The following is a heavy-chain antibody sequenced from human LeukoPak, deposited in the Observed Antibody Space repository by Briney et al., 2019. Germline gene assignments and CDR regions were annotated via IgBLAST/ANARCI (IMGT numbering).Heavy chain of an antibody. V-gene: IGHV1-18*01. CDR3: ARDEPEWSIAAGTEGDFDP. Sequence: ASVKVSCKASGYTFTSYGISWVRQAPGQGLEWMGWISAYNGNTNYAQKLQGRVTMTTDTSTSTAYMELRSLRSDDTAVYYCARDEPEWSIAAGTEGDFDPWGQGTLVTVSS. D-gene: IGHD6-6*01. CDR1: GYTFTSYG. J-gene: IGHJ5*02. CDR2: ISAYNGNT.